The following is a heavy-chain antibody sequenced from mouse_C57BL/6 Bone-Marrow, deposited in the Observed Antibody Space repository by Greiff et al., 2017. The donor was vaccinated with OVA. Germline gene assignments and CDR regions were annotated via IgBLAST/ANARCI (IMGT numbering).Heavy chain of an antibody. Sequence: EVQLQQSGPVLVKPGASVKMSCKASGYTFTDYYMNWVKQSHGKSLEWIGVINPYNGGTSYNQKFKGKATLTVDKSSSTAYMELNSLTSEDSAVYYCASYYYGSSYGDDWGQGTTLTVSS. D-gene: IGHD1-1*01. J-gene: IGHJ2*01. CDR1: GYTFTDYY. V-gene: IGHV1-19*01. CDR3: ASYYYGSSYGDD. CDR2: INPYNGGT.